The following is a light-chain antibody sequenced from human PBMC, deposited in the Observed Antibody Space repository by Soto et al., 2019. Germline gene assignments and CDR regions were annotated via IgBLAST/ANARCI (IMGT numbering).Light chain of an antibody. CDR1: QTISGW. J-gene: IGKJ2*01. CDR2: DAS. V-gene: IGKV1-5*01. Sequence: DIQMTQSPSTLSASVGDRVTITCRASQTISGWLAWYQQRPGKAPKLLIYDASRLESGVPSRFSGSESGTEFTRAINNLQPDEVETYYGQQYKSSYSVGLRTKLEIK. CDR3: QQYKSSYS.